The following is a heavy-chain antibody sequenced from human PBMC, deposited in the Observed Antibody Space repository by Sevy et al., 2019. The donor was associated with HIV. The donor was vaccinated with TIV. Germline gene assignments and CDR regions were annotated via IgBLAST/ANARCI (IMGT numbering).Heavy chain of an antibody. Sequence: GGSLRLSCAASGFTFSSYSMNWVRQAPGKGLEWVSYISSSSSTIYYADSVKGRFTISRDNAKNSLYLQMNSLRAEDTAVYYCAREGVVPAAMGSRFDPWGQGTLVTVSS. CDR1: GFTFSSYS. CDR3: AREGVVPAAMGSRFDP. D-gene: IGHD2-2*01. J-gene: IGHJ5*02. V-gene: IGHV3-48*01. CDR2: ISSSSSTI.